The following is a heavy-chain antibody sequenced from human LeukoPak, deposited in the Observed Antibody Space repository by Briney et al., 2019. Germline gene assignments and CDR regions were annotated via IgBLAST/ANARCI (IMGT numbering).Heavy chain of an antibody. CDR2: VSPSGSYT. CDR1: GFIFSDFY. V-gene: IGHV3-11*05. D-gene: IGHD5/OR15-5a*01. Sequence: LRLSCAGSGFIFSDFYMNWIRQAPGKGLEWLAYVSPSGSYTTYGDSVKGRFVISRDNTKNSVSLQMDSLRAEDTAVYFCAGDQVSAVFDYWGQGARVTV. J-gene: IGHJ4*02. CDR3: AGDQVSAVFDY.